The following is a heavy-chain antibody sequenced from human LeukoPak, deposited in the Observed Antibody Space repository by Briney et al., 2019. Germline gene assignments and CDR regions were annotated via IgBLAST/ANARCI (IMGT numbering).Heavy chain of an antibody. CDR2: ISSSSSYI. CDR1: GFTFSSYS. J-gene: IGHJ5*02. Sequence: GGSLRLSCAASGFTFSSYSMNWVRQAPGKGLEWVSSISSSSSYIYYADSVKGRFTIPRDNSKNTVYLQMNNLRVEDTALYYCARDPQRHHWFDPWGQGTLVTVSS. V-gene: IGHV3-21*01. CDR3: ARDPQRHHWFDP.